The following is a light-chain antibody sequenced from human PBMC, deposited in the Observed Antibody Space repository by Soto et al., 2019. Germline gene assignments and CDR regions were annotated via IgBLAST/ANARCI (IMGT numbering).Light chain of an antibody. J-gene: IGKJ2*01. CDR3: QQYSSYPYT. CDR1: QSISSW. V-gene: IGKV1-5*03. Sequence: DIQMTQSPSTLSASVGDRVTITCRASQSISSWLAWYQQKPGKAPKLLIYKASSLESGVPSRFSGSGSGTEVTLTISSLQSDDLATYYCQQYSSYPYTFGQGTKLEIK. CDR2: KAS.